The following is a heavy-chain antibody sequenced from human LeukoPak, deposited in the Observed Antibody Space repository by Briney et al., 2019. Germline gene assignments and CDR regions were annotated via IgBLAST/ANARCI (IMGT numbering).Heavy chain of an antibody. J-gene: IGHJ5*02. CDR1: GYTFTSYG. V-gene: IGHV1-18*04. Sequence: GASVKVSCKASGYTFTSYGISWVRQAPGQGLEWMGWTSGYNGNTDYAQKLQGRVTMTTETSTSTAYMELRSLRSDDTAVYYCARKVAGVWFDPWGQGTLVTVSS. D-gene: IGHD6-19*01. CDR2: TSGYNGNT. CDR3: ARKVAGVWFDP.